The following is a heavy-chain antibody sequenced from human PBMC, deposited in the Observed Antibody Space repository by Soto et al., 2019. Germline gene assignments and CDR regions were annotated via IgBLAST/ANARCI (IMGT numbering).Heavy chain of an antibody. CDR3: AKEGDLIGYNYGSCFDY. D-gene: IGHD5-18*01. CDR2: ITGSGGST. CDR1: GFAFSSYS. V-gene: IGHV3-23*01. J-gene: IGHJ4*02. Sequence: GGSLRLSCAASGFAFSSYSMSWVRQAPGKGLEWVSAITGSGGSTYYADSVKGRFTISRDNSKNTLYLQMNSLRAEDTAVYYCAKEGDLIGYNYGSCFDYWGQGTLVTVSS.